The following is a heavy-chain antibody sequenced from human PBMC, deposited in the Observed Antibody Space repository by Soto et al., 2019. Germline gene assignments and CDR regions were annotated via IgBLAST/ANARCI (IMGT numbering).Heavy chain of an antibody. V-gene: IGHV4-4*02. J-gene: IGHJ4*02. Sequence: TSETLSLTCAVSGGSISSSNWWSWVRQPPGKGLEWIGEIYHSGSTNYNPSLKSRVTISVDKSKNQFSLKLSSVTAADTAVYYCASSSEEAVAGFFDYWGQGTLVTVSS. D-gene: IGHD6-19*01. CDR3: ASSSEEAVAGFFDY. CDR2: IYHSGST. CDR1: GGSISSSNW.